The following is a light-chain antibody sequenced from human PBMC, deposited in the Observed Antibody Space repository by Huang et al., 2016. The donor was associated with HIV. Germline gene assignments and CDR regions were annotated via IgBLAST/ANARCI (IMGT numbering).Light chain of an antibody. Sequence: ETVLTQSPGILSLSPGERATLSCRACQRVSTDYLAWYQQKPGQAPRLLIHGATVRATCIPDRFSGSGSGTDFTLTINRLEPEDFALYYCQQYGNSPLTFGGGTEVEIK. CDR3: QQYGNSPLT. CDR2: GAT. V-gene: IGKV3-20*01. J-gene: IGKJ4*01. CDR1: QRVSTDY.